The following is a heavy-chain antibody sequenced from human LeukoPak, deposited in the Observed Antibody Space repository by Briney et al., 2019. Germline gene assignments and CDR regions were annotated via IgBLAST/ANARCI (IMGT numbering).Heavy chain of an antibody. CDR2: ISYDGSNK. CDR1: EFTFSSYA. Sequence: GGSLRLSCAASEFTFSSYAMHLVRQAPGKGLEWVAVISYDGSNKYYADSVKGRFTISRDNSKNTLYLQMNSLRAEDTAVYYCARDRQQLGNFDYWGQGTLVTVSS. D-gene: IGHD6-13*01. CDR3: ARDRQQLGNFDY. J-gene: IGHJ4*02. V-gene: IGHV3-30-3*01.